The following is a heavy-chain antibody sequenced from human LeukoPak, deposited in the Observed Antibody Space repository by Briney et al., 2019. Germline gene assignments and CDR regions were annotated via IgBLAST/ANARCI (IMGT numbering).Heavy chain of an antibody. D-gene: IGHD5-24*01. Sequence: GGSLRLSCAASGFTFSSYSMNWVRQAPGKGLEWVSSICSSSSYIYYADSVRGRFTISRDNAKNSLYLQRNSSGAEDAAVYYCAKGAGYNCYYVDAWGKGAMVSVSS. CDR1: GFTFSSYS. V-gene: IGHV3-21*01. J-gene: IGHJ6*03. CDR2: ICSSSSYI. CDR3: AKGAGYNCYYVDA.